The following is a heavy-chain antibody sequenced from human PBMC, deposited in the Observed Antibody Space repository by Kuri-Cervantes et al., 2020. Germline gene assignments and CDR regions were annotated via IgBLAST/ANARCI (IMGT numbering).Heavy chain of an antibody. Sequence: GSLRLSCTVSGGSISSSSYYWGWIRQPPGKGLEWIGGIYYSGSTYYNPSLKSRVTISVDTSKNQFSLKLSSVTAADTAVYYCARVDESTIWKSYGTYYYYYGMGVWGQGTTVTVSS. D-gene: IGHD3-16*01. CDR2: IYYSGST. J-gene: IGHJ6*02. V-gene: IGHV4-39*01. CDR3: ARVDESTIWKSYGTYYYYYGMGV. CDR1: GGSISSSSYY.